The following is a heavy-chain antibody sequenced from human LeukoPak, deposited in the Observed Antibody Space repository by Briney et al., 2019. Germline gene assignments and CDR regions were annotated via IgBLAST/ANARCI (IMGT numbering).Heavy chain of an antibody. D-gene: IGHD3-16*01. J-gene: IGHJ6*02. CDR2: ISSSSSYI. CDR3: ARGGGLDV. V-gene: IGHV3-21*04. Sequence: GGSLRLSCAASGFTFSSYSMNWVRQAPGKGLEWVSSISSSSSYIYYADSVRGRFTISRDNAKNSLYLQMSNLRAEDTAVYFCARGGGLDVWGQGATVTVSS. CDR1: GFTFSSYS.